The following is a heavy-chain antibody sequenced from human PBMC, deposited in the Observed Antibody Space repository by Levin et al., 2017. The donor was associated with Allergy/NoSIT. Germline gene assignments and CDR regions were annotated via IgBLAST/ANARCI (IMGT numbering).Heavy chain of an antibody. CDR2: IYPGDSDT. CDR1: GYSFTSYW. D-gene: IGHD3-10*01. Sequence: KVSCKGSGYSFTSYWIGWVRQMPGKGLEWMGIIYPGDSDTRYSPSFQGQVTISADKSISTAYLQWSSLKASDTAMYYCARQSDYYGSGSYYNSENYYYYYMDVWGKGTTVTVSS. J-gene: IGHJ6*03. CDR3: ARQSDYYGSGSYYNSENYYYYYMDV. V-gene: IGHV5-51*01.